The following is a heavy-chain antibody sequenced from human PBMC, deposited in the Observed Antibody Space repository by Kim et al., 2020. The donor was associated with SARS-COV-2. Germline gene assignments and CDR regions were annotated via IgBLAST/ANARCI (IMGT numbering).Heavy chain of an antibody. V-gene: IGHV1-3*01. Sequence: QKFQGRVTITRETSASTAYMELSSMRSEDTAVYYGARDVGGYGDYYFDYWGQGTLVTVSS. D-gene: IGHD4-17*01. J-gene: IGHJ4*02. CDR3: ARDVGGYGDYYFDY.